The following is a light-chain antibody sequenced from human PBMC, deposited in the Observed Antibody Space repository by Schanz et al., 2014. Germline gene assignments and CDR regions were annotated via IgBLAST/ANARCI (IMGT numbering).Light chain of an antibody. CDR2: GAS. Sequence: EIVMTQSPATLSVSPGDRATLSCRASQSVSSKLAWYQQKPGQAPRLLIYGASTRATGIPARFSGSESGTEFKRKRRRLQEEDFAGEDCQQYNKWPRTFGQGTKVEIK. V-gene: IGKV3-15*01. CDR1: QSVSSK. J-gene: IGKJ1*01. CDR3: QQYNKWPRT.